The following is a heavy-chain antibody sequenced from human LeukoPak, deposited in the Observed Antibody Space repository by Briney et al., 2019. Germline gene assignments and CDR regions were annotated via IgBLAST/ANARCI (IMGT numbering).Heavy chain of an antibody. D-gene: IGHD1-7*01. J-gene: IGHJ3*02. CDR2: INHSGST. CDR3: ARVFVDYITGTTNDASDI. CDR1: GGSFSGYY. Sequence: SETLSLTCAVYGGSFSGYYWSWIRQPPGKGLEWIGEINHSGSTNYNPSLKSRVTISVDTSKNQFSLKLSSVTATDTAVYYCARVFVDYITGTTNDASDIWGQGTMVTVSS. V-gene: IGHV4-34*01.